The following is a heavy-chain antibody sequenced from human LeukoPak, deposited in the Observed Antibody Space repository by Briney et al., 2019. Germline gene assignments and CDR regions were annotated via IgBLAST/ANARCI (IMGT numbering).Heavy chain of an antibody. Sequence: SETLSLTCAVSGGSISSGGYSWSWIRQPPGKGLEWIGYIYHSGSTYYNPSLKSRVTISVDKSKNQFSLKLSSVTAADTAVYYCARRDGGYVLDYWGQGTLVTVSS. J-gene: IGHJ4*02. CDR2: IYHSGST. D-gene: IGHD5-12*01. V-gene: IGHV4-30-2*01. CDR1: GGSISSGGYS. CDR3: ARRDGGYVLDY.